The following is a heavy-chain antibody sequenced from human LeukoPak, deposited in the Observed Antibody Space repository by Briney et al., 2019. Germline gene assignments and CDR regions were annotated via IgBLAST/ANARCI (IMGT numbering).Heavy chain of an antibody. V-gene: IGHV3-23*01. CDR2: ITDSGGHT. Sequence: PGGSLRLSCAASGFPFSSFGMSWVRQAPGKGLEWVSSITDSGGHTYYADSVKGRFTISRDNSKNTLYLQMNSLRAEDTAVYYCARGSRFGVVERDAFDIWGQGTMVTVSS. CDR3: ARGSRFGVVERDAFDI. D-gene: IGHD3-3*01. J-gene: IGHJ3*02. CDR1: GFPFSSFG.